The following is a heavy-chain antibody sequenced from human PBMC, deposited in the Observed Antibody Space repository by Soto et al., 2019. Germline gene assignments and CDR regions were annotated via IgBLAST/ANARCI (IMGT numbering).Heavy chain of an antibody. D-gene: IGHD6-6*01. CDR3: ARVYSSSSPFDY. CDR2: IWYDGSNK. Sequence: QVQLVESGGGVVQPGRSLRLSCAASGFTFSSYGMHWVRQAPGKGLEWVAVIWYDGSNKYYADSVKGRFTISRDNSKNTLYLQMNSLRAEDTAVYYCARVYSSSSPFDYWRQGSLVTVSS. V-gene: IGHV3-33*01. CDR1: GFTFSSYG. J-gene: IGHJ4*02.